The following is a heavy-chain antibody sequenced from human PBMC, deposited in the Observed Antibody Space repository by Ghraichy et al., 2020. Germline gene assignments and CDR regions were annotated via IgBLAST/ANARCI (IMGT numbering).Heavy chain of an antibody. Sequence: SETLSLTCTVSGGSISSYYWSWIRQPAGKGLEWIGRIYTSGSTNYNPSLKSRVTMSVDTSKNQFSLKLSSVTAADTAVYYCAREGCSSTSCDIYYYYYGMDVWGQGTTVTVSS. D-gene: IGHD2-2*02. V-gene: IGHV4-4*07. CDR1: GGSISSYY. J-gene: IGHJ6*02. CDR2: IYTSGST. CDR3: AREGCSSTSCDIYYYYYGMDV.